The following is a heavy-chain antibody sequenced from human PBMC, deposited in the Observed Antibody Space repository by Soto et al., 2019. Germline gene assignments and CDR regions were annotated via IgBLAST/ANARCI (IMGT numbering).Heavy chain of an antibody. CDR2: IYWDDDK. CDR1: GFSLSTSGVG. Sequence: QITLKESGPPLVKPTQTLTLTCTFSGFSLSTSGVGVGWIRQPPGKALEWLALIYWDDDKRYSPSLKSRLTITKDTSKNQVVLTMTNMDPVDTATYYCVQGRGPFDFWGQGPLVTVSS. J-gene: IGHJ4*02. CDR3: VQGRGPFDF. V-gene: IGHV2-5*02. D-gene: IGHD3-16*01.